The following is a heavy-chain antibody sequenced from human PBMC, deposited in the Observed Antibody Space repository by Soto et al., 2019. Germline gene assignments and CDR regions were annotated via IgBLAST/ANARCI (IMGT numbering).Heavy chain of an antibody. V-gene: IGHV3-23*01. Sequence: GKGLEWVSAISGSGGSTYYADSVKGRFTISRDNSKNTLYLQMNSLRAEDTVLYFSAKNLYEVSSRTGHSW. J-gene: IGHJ5*01. D-gene: IGHD2-8*02. CDR2: ISGSGGST. CDR3: AKNLYEVSSRTGHS.